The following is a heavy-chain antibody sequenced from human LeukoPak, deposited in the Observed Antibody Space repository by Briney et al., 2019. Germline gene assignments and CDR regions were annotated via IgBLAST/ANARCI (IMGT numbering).Heavy chain of an antibody. J-gene: IGHJ5*02. V-gene: IGHV4-59*01. Sequence: SETLSLTCTVSGGSISSYYWSWIRQPPGKGLEWIGYIYYSGSTNYNPSLKSRITISVDTSKNQFSLKLSSVTAADTAVYYCARGAAYSNVPDYNWFDPWGQGTLVTVSS. D-gene: IGHD4-11*01. CDR2: IYYSGST. CDR3: ARGAAYSNVPDYNWFDP. CDR1: GGSISSYY.